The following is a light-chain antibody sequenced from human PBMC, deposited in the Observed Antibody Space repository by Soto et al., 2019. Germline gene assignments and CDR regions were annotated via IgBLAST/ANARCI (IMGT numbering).Light chain of an antibody. Sequence: DIQMTQSPSSLSASLGDRVTITCRASQAISNYVAWFQQKPGKAPKSLIFAASNLQSGVPSRFSASGSGTYFTLTISGLQPEDFEVYYCQQYYSLPTFGGGTKVEVQ. V-gene: IGKV1-16*01. J-gene: IGKJ4*01. CDR1: QAISNY. CDR3: QQYYSLPT. CDR2: AAS.